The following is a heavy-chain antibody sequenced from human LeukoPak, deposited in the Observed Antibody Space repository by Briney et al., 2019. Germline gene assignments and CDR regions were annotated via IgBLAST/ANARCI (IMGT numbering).Heavy chain of an antibody. J-gene: IGHJ4*02. D-gene: IGHD6-13*01. V-gene: IGHV3-30*03. Sequence: HPGGSLRLSCVASGFMFSSYGMHWVRQAPGKGLEWVAVISYDGSNQYYADSVKGRFTISRDNSKNTLYLQMNSLRAEDTAVYYCVRPSSWYRSHFDYWGQGTLVTVSS. CDR1: GFMFSSYG. CDR2: ISYDGSNQ. CDR3: VRPSSWYRSHFDY.